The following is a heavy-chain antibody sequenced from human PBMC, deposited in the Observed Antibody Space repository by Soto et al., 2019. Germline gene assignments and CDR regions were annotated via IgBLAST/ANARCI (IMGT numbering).Heavy chain of an antibody. CDR1: GLTFSSYA. Sequence: EVRLLESGGGLVQPGGSLRLSCAASGLTFSSYAMSWVRQAPGKGLEWVSAISGSGAVTYYADSVKGRFTISRDNSKNTLYLKMNSLRAEDTAVYYCAKDKGCTSTTCHWNAFDIWGQGTMVTVSS. CDR2: ISGSGAVT. V-gene: IGHV3-23*01. CDR3: AKDKGCTSTTCHWNAFDI. D-gene: IGHD2-2*01. J-gene: IGHJ3*02.